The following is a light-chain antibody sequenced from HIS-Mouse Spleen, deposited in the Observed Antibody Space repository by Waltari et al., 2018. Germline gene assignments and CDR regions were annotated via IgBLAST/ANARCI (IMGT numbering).Light chain of an antibody. CDR2: GAS. CDR1: QSVSSN. V-gene: IGKV3-15*01. J-gene: IGKJ1*01. Sequence: EIVMTQSPATLSVSPGERATPPCRASQSVSSNLAGYQQKPGQAPRLLIYGASTRATGIPARFSGSGSGTEFTLTISSMQSEDFAVYYCQQYNNWPWTFGQGTKVEIK. CDR3: QQYNNWPWT.